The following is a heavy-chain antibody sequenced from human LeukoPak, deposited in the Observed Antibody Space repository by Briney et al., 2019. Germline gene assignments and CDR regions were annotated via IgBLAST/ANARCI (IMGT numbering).Heavy chain of an antibody. CDR1: GFTFSSYS. V-gene: IGHV3-21*01. CDR2: ISGTGSHI. CDR3: ARDYPYSYYMNV. J-gene: IGHJ6*03. Sequence: PGGSLRLSCAASGFTFSSYSMNWVRQAPGKGLEWVSSISGTGSHIYSADSMKGRFIISRDNAKNSLYLQMNSLRAEDTAVYYCARDYPYSYYMNVWGNGTTVTVSS. D-gene: IGHD4-11*01.